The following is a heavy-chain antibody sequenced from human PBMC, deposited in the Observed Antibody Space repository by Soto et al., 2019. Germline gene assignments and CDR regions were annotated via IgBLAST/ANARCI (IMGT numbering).Heavy chain of an antibody. D-gene: IGHD2-8*01. Sequence: GESLKISCKGSGYSFTSYWIGWVRQMPGKGLEWMGIIYPGDSDTRYSPSFQGQVTISADKSISTAYLQWSSLKASDTAMYYCAKKQNIVLMVYEDAFDIWGQGTMVTVSS. CDR3: AKKQNIVLMVYEDAFDI. V-gene: IGHV5-51*01. J-gene: IGHJ3*02. CDR2: IYPGDSDT. CDR1: GYSFTSYW.